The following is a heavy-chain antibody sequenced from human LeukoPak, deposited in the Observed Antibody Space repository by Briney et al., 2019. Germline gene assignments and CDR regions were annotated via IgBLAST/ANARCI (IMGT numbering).Heavy chain of an antibody. V-gene: IGHV1-8*01. CDR2: MNPNSGNT. J-gene: IGHJ5*02. D-gene: IGHD3-22*01. CDR3: ARGPLLTQGNYYDSSGSGDWFDP. CDR1: GYTFTSYD. Sequence: ASVKVSCKASGYTFTSYDINWVRQATGQGLEWMGWMNPNSGNTGYAQKFQGRVTMTRNTSISTAYMELSSLRSEDTAVYYCARGPLLTQGNYYDSSGSGDWFDPWGKGTLVTVSS.